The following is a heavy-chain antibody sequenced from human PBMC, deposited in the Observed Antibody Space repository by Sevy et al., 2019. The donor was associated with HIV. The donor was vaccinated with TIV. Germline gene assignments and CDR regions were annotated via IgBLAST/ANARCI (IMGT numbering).Heavy chain of an antibody. J-gene: IGHJ5*02. CDR2: INPNSGGT. Sequence: ASVKVSCKASGYTFTGYYMHWVRQAPGQGLEWMGRINPNSGGTNYAQKFQGRVTMTRDTSISTAYMELSRLRSDDTAGYYCARDATMVRGVIIPLLAWGQGTLVTVSS. D-gene: IGHD3-10*01. CDR3: ARDATMVRGVIIPLLA. V-gene: IGHV1-2*06. CDR1: GYTFTGYY.